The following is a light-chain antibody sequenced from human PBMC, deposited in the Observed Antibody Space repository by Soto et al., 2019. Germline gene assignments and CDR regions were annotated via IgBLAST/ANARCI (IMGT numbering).Light chain of an antibody. CDR1: QDIRQY. Sequence: DFPMTQSPSSLSASVGDRVTITCQASQDIRQYLNWYQQKPGRAPQLLIYGASNLVTGVPSRFSGSGYGTDFTFTISSRQPEDVVTDYYQHYYYLPPFTFGPGTKVAIK. J-gene: IGKJ3*01. CDR2: GAS. CDR3: QHYYYLPPFT. V-gene: IGKV1-33*01.